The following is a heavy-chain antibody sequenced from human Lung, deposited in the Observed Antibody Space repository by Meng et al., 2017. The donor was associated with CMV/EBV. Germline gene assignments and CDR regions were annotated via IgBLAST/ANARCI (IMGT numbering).Heavy chain of an antibody. J-gene: IGHJ5*02. D-gene: IGHD3-22*01. CDR2: TYYRSKWYN. V-gene: IGHV6-1*01. Sequence: SCAISGDNVSSSSAAWNWIRQSPSRGLEWLGRTYYRSKWYNDFAPSVKSRITFNPDTSKNQLSLHLTSVTPEGTAVYYCARDLNYYDSSGNYYVGWLDPWGQGTLVTVSS. CDR1: GDNVSSSSAA. CDR3: ARDLNYYDSSGNYYVGWLDP.